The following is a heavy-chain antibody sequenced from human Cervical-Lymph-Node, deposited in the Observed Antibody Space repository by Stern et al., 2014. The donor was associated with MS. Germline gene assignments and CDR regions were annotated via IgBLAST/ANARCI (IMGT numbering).Heavy chain of an antibody. Sequence: EVQLVESGGEVKKPGESLRISCKGSGYNFATHWITWVRQKPGKGLEWMGEIDPSDSETNYRPSLQGHVTISADKSISTAFLQWRSLKASDTGMYFCGRLHDYGNGHWYFDLWGRGTLVTVS. V-gene: IGHV5-10-1*03. J-gene: IGHJ2*01. D-gene: IGHD4/OR15-4a*01. CDR1: GYNFATHW. CDR3: GRLHDYGNGHWYFDL. CDR2: IDPSDSET.